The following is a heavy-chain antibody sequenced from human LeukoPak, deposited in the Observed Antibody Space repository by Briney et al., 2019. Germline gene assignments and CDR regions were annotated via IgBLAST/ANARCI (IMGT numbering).Heavy chain of an antibody. Sequence: SETLSLTCAVYGGSFSGYYWSWIRQPPGKGLEWIGEINHSGSTNYNPSLKSRVIISVDTSKNQFSLKLSSVTAADTAVYYCAILLAAADDYWGQGTLVTVSS. D-gene: IGHD6-13*01. CDR3: AILLAAADDY. CDR1: GGSFSGYY. J-gene: IGHJ4*02. CDR2: INHSGST. V-gene: IGHV4-34*01.